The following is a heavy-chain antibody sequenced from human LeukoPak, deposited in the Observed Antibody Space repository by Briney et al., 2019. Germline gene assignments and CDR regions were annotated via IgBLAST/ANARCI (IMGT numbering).Heavy chain of an antibody. CDR3: GRDPNGDYLGAFDF. CDR2: ISGNDGRT. J-gene: IGHJ3*01. Sequence: GGSLRLSCAASGFTFSNYFFVWVRQAPGKGLELISGISGNDGRTYFADSVKGRFTISRDNSKNTVYLQMNSLRAEDTAVYYCGRDPNGDYLGAFDFWGQGTMVSVSS. D-gene: IGHD4-17*01. V-gene: IGHV3-23*01. CDR1: GFTFSNYF.